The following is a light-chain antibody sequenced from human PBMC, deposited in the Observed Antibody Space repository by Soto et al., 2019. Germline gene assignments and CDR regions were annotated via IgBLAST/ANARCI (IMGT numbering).Light chain of an antibody. J-gene: IGLJ1*01. CDR1: SSDVGGYNS. CDR3: SSYAASNNYV. CDR2: DVS. V-gene: IGLV2-8*01. Sequence: QSVLTQPPSASGSPGQSVAISCTGTSSDVGGYNSVSWYQQHPGKAPKLMIYDVSKRPSGVPDRFSGSKSGNTVSLTVSGLQAEDEADYYCSSYAASNNYVFGTGTKVTVL.